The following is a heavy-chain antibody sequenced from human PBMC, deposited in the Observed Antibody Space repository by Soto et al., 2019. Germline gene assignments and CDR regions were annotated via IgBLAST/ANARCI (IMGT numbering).Heavy chain of an antibody. CDR2: IKQDGSEK. D-gene: IGHD6-6*01. CDR3: ARVYSSSSGRAMDV. CDR1: GFTFSTYW. V-gene: IGHV3-7*04. Sequence: EVQLVESGGGLVQPGGSLRLSCAASGFTFSTYWMSWVRQAPGKGLEWVANIKQDGSEKYYVDSVKGRFTISRDNAQNSLFMQMNSLRAEETAMYYCARVYSSSSGRAMDVWGQGTTVTVSS. J-gene: IGHJ6*02.